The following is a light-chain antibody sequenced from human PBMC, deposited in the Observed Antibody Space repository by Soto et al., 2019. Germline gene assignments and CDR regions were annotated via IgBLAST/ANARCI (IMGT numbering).Light chain of an antibody. J-gene: IGLJ3*02. CDR1: SSDVGAYKY. CDR2: DVT. CDR3: TSYVGNDIWV. Sequence: QSVLTQPPSASGSPGQSATISCTGTSSDVGAYKYVSWYPQYPGKAPKLMIYDVTKRPSGVPDRFSGSKSGNTASLTVSGLQAEDEADYYCTSYVGNDIWVFGGGTKVTVL. V-gene: IGLV2-8*01.